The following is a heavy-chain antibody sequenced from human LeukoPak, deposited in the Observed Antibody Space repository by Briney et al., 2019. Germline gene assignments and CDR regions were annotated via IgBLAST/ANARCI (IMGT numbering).Heavy chain of an antibody. CDR2: ICDSGRTI. Sequence: PGGSLRLSCAASGFTFSDYYMSWIRQAPGKGLEWVSYICDSGRTIYYADSVKGRFTISRDNAKNSVYLQMDNLGAEDTAVYYCARDRLGDYDHSGYYDKWGQGTLVTVSS. CDR3: ARDRLGDYDHSGYYDK. CDR1: GFTFSDYY. J-gene: IGHJ4*02. V-gene: IGHV3-11*01. D-gene: IGHD3-22*01.